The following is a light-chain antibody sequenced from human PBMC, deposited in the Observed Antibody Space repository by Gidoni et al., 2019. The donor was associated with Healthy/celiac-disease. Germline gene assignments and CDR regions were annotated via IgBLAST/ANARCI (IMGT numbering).Light chain of an antibody. V-gene: IGLV1-40*01. CDR1: SSNIGAGYD. J-gene: IGLJ1*01. CDR2: GNS. Sequence: QSVLTQPPSVSGAPGQRVTISCTGSSSNIGAGYDVHWYPPLPGTAPKLLIYGNSNRPSGVPDRFSGSKSGTSASLAITGLQAEDEADYYCQSYDSSLSARYVFGTGTKVTVL. CDR3: QSYDSSLSARYV.